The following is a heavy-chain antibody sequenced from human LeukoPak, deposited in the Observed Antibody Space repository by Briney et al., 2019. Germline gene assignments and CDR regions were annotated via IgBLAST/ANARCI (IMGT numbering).Heavy chain of an antibody. CDR1: GFTFSSYA. CDR3: AKGRDYYYYYMDV. J-gene: IGHJ6*03. Sequence: GGSLRLSCAASGFTFSSYAMSWVRQAPGKGLEWVSVISGSGGSTYYADSVKGRFTISRDNSKNTLYLQMNSLRAEDTAVYYCAKGRDYYYYYMDVWGKGTTVTISS. V-gene: IGHV3-23*01. CDR2: ISGSGGST.